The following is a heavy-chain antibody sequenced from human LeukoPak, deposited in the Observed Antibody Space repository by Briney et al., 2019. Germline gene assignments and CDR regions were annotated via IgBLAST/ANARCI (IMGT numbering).Heavy chain of an antibody. CDR3: ARDREQQLIRSGWFDP. D-gene: IGHD6-13*01. J-gene: IGHJ5*02. Sequence: KASETLSLTCTVSGGSISSYYWSWIRQPPGKGLEWIGYIYYSGSTNYNPSLKSRVTISVGTSKNQFSLKLSSVTAADTAVYYCARDREQQLIRSGWFDPWGQGTLVTVSS. CDR2: IYYSGST. CDR1: GGSISSYY. V-gene: IGHV4-59*01.